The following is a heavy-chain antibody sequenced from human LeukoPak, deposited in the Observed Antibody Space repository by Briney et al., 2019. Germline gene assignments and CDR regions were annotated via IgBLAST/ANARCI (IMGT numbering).Heavy chain of an antibody. CDR2: ISGSGGST. CDR1: GFTFSSYG. Sequence: QSGGSLRLSCAASGFTFSSYGMSWVRQAPGKGLEWVSAISGSGGSTYYADSVKGRFTISRDNSKNTLYLQMNSLRAEDTAVYYCAKAEGRNYYYMDVWGKGTTVTISS. D-gene: IGHD2-15*01. J-gene: IGHJ6*03. CDR3: AKAEGRNYYYMDV. V-gene: IGHV3-23*01.